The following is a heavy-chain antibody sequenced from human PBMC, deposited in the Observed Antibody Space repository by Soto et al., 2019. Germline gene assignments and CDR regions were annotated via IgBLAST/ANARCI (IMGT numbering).Heavy chain of an antibody. V-gene: IGHV1-2*04. CDR1: GYTFTGYY. J-gene: IGHJ5*02. CDR3: AREDCSSTSCYPPNWFDP. CDR2: INPNSGGT. D-gene: IGHD2-2*01. Sequence: GASVKVSCKASGYTFTGYYMHWVRQAPGQGLEWMGWINPNSGGTNYAQKFQGWVTMTRDTSISTAYMELSRLRSDDTAVYYCAREDCSSTSCYPPNWFDPWGQGTLDTVSS.